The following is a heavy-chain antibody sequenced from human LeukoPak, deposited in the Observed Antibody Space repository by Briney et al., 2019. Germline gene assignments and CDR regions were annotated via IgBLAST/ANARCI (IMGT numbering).Heavy chain of an antibody. V-gene: IGHV1-69*04. CDR1: GYTFTSYD. D-gene: IGHD5-12*01. CDR2: IIPILGIA. CDR3: ARGPSGYSADNWFDP. Sequence: EASVKVSCKASGYTFTSYDISWVRQAPGQGLEWMGRIIPILGIANYAQKFQGRVTITADKSTSTAYMELSSLRSEDTAVYYCARGPSGYSADNWFDPWGQGTLVTVSS. J-gene: IGHJ5*02.